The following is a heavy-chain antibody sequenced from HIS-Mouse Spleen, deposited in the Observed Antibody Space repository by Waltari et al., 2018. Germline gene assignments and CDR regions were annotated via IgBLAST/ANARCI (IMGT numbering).Heavy chain of an antibody. Sequence: QLQLQESGSGLVKPSQTLSLTCAVSGGSISSGGYSWSWIRQPPGKGLEWIGYIYHSGNTYYNPPLKSRVTISVDRSKNQFSLKLSSVTAADTAVYYCARGVTGTTGGDAFDIWGQGTMVTVSS. D-gene: IGHD1-7*01. CDR1: GGSISSGGYS. J-gene: IGHJ3*02. CDR3: ARGVTGTTGGDAFDI. CDR2: IYHSGNT. V-gene: IGHV4-30-2*01.